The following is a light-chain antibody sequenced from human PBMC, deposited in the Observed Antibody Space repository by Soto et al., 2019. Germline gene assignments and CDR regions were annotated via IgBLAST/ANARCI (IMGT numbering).Light chain of an antibody. CDR1: QSLSSAY. CDR3: QQYGSSPLT. Sequence: EIVLTQSPGTLSLSPGERATLSCRASQSLSSAYLAWYQQKPGQAPRLLIYGASNTATGIPDRFSGSGSGTDFTLTINRLEPEDFAVYYCQQYGSSPLTFGQGTKV. J-gene: IGKJ1*01. V-gene: IGKV3-20*01. CDR2: GAS.